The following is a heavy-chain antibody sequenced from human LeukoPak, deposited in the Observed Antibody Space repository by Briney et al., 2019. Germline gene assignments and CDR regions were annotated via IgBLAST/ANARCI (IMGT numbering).Heavy chain of an antibody. CDR1: GFTVSSNY. J-gene: IGHJ4*02. Sequence: GGSLRLSCAASGFTVSSNYMSWVRQAPGKGLEWVSVIYSGGSTYYADSVKGRFTISRDNSKNTLYLQMNSLRAEDTAVYYCAAAYSYGPYYFDYWGQETLVTVSS. CDR3: AAAYSYGPYYFDY. CDR2: IYSGGST. D-gene: IGHD5-18*01. V-gene: IGHV3-66*01.